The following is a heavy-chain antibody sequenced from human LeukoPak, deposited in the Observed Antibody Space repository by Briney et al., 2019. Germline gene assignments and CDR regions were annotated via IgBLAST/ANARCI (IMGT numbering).Heavy chain of an antibody. CDR1: GGSISSYY. V-gene: IGHV4-59*08. CDR3: ARRTGYSSGWVGFFFDY. Sequence: SETLSLTCTVSGGSISSYYWSWIRQPPGKGLEWIGYIYYSGSTNYNPSLKSRVTISVDTSKNQFSLKLSSVTAADTAMYYCARRTGYSSGWVGFFFDYWAREPWSPSPQ. CDR2: IYYSGST. D-gene: IGHD6-19*01. J-gene: IGHJ4*02.